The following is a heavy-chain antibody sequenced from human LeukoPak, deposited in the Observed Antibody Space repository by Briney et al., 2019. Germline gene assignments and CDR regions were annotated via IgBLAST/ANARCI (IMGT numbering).Heavy chain of an antibody. CDR3: ARGLMMAVAGRGEFHY. Sequence: SETLSLTCTVSGGSISSYYWSWIRQPPGKGLEWMGHINYSGSTNYNPSLKSRVTISVDTSKIQFSLKLSSVTAADTAVYYCARGLMMAVAGRGEFHYWGQGTLITVSS. CDR2: INYSGST. D-gene: IGHD6-13*01. J-gene: IGHJ4*02. V-gene: IGHV4-59*01. CDR1: GGSISSYY.